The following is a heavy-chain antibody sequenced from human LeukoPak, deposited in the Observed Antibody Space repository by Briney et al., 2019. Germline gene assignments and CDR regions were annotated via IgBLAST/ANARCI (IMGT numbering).Heavy chain of an antibody. V-gene: IGHV3-15*01. CDR3: TTDSSTGY. CDR1: GFTFSNGW. CDR2: IKKKSDGGSI. Sequence: GGSLRLSCAGSGFTFSNGWMTWVRQAPGKGLEWVGRIKKKSDGGSIDYAADVKGRFSISRDDSKSTVYLQMNSLKTDDTALYYSTTDSSTGYWGQGTLVTVSS. J-gene: IGHJ4*02.